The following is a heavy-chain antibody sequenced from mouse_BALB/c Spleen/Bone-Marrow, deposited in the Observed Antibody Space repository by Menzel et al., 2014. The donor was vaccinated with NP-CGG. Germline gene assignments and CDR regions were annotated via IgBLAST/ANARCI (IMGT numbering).Heavy chain of an antibody. D-gene: IGHD2-4*01. CDR1: GFNIKDTY. Sequence: VQLQQSGAELVKPGASVKLSCTTSGFNIKDTYMHWVKLRPEQGLEWIGRIVPANGNTKYAPKFQGMATITADTSSNTAYLQLSSLTSEDTAVYFCASYDYGYYFDYWGQGTTLTVSS. CDR2: IVPANGNT. V-gene: IGHV14-3*02. J-gene: IGHJ2*01. CDR3: ASYDYGYYFDY.